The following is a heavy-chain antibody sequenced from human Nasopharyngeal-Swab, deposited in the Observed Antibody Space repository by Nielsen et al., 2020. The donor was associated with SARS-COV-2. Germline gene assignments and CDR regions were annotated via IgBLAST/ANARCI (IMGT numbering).Heavy chain of an antibody. V-gene: IGHV1-18*01. D-gene: IGHD3-3*01. J-gene: IGHJ4*02. Sequence: ASVKVSCKASGYTFTSYGISWVRQAPGQGLEWMGWISAYNGNTNYAQKLQARVTMTTDTSTSTAYMELRCLRSADSAVYYCARDDSSNYDFWSGYYTSFDYWGQGTLVTVSS. CDR3: ARDDSSNYDFWSGYYTSFDY. CDR2: ISAYNGNT. CDR1: GYTFTSYG.